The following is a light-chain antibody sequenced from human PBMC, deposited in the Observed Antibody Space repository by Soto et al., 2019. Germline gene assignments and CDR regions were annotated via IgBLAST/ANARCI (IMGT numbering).Light chain of an antibody. CDR3: QHYDSYPYT. CDR1: QSISTW. CDR2: DAS. V-gene: IGKV1-5*01. J-gene: IGKJ2*01. Sequence: DIQMTQSPSTLSASVGDTVTITCRASQSISTWMAWYQQKPGKAPKLLMFDASTLSGGVPSRFSGSASGTAFTLTISSLQPDDFATYYCQHYDSYPYTFGQGTKVEIK.